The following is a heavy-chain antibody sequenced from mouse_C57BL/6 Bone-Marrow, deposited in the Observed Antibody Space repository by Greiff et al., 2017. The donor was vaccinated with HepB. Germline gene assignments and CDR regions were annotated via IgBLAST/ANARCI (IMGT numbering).Heavy chain of an antibody. CDR2: IYPGDGDT. D-gene: IGHD1-1*01. Sequence: VQVVESGPELVKPGASVKISCKASGYAFSSSWMNWVKQRPGKGLEWIGRIYPGDGDTNYNGKFKGKATLTADKSSSTAYMQLSSLTSEDSAVYFCARGAYYGRGTRYAMDYWGQGTSVTVSS. J-gene: IGHJ4*01. CDR1: GYAFSSSW. CDR3: ARGAYYGRGTRYAMDY. V-gene: IGHV1-82*01.